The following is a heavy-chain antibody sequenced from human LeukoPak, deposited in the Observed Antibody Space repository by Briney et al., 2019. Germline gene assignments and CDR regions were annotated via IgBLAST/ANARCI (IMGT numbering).Heavy chain of an antibody. D-gene: IGHD3-16*02. CDR2: IKQDGSEK. J-gene: IGHJ2*01. CDR3: ARGGGLDYDYVWGSYRNNWYFDL. Sequence: PGGSLRLSCAASGFTFSSYWMSWVRQAPGTGLEWVANIKQDGSEKYYVESVKGRFTISRDNAKNSLYLEMNSLRAEDTAVYYCARGGGLDYDYVWGSYRNNWYFDLWGRGTLVTVSS. V-gene: IGHV3-7*01. CDR1: GFTFSSYW.